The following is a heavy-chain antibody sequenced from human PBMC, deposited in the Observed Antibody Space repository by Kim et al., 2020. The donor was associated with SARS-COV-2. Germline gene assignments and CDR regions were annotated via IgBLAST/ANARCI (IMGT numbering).Heavy chain of an antibody. CDR2: INTNTGNP. V-gene: IGHV7-4-1*02. Sequence: ASVKVSCKASGYTFTSYAMNWVRQAPGQGLEWMGWINTNTGNPTYAQGFTGRFVFSLDTSVSTAYLQISSLKAEDTAVYYCASLRIISGWYDDAFDIWGQGTMVTVSS. D-gene: IGHD6-19*01. CDR1: GYTFTSYA. CDR3: ASLRIISGWYDDAFDI. J-gene: IGHJ3*02.